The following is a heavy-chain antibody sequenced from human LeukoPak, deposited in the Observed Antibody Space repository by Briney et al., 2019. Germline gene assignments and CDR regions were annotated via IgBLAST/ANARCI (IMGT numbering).Heavy chain of an antibody. V-gene: IGHV1-46*01. CDR2: INPSGGST. D-gene: IGHD2-15*01. CDR1: GYTFTSYY. J-gene: IGHJ4*02. Sequence: ASVKVSCKASGYTFTSYYMHWVRQAPGQGLEWMGIINPSGGSTSYAQKFQGRVTMTRDMSTSTVYMELSSLRSEDTAVYYCATAPYCSGGSCYSGGVPGDYWGQGTLVTVSS. CDR3: ATAPYCSGGSCYSGGVPGDY.